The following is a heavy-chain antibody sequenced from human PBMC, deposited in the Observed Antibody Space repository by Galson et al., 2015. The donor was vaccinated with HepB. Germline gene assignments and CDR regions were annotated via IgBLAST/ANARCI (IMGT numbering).Heavy chain of an antibody. CDR3: ARDGTALLWFGESAWFDP. CDR1: GGSISSSSYY. V-gene: IGHV4-39*07. J-gene: IGHJ5*02. D-gene: IGHD3-10*01. CDR2: IDYSGST. Sequence: SETLSLTCTVSGGSISSSSYYWGWIRQPPGKGLEWIGSIDYSGSTYYNPSLKSRVTISVDTSKNQFSLKLSSATAADMAVYYCARDGTALLWFGESAWFDPWGQGTLVTVSS.